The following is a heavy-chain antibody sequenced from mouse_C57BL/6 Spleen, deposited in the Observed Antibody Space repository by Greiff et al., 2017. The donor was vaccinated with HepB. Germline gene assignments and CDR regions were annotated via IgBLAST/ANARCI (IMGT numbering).Heavy chain of an antibody. V-gene: IGHV1-50*01. J-gene: IGHJ4*01. CDR3: ARNAGAMDY. Sequence: QVQLQQPGAELVKPGASVKLSCKASGYTFTSYWMQWVKQRPGQGLEWIGEIDPSDSYTNYNQKFKGKATLTVDTSSSTAYMQLSSLTSEDSAVYYCARNAGAMDYWGQGTSVTVSS. CDR2: IDPSDSYT. CDR1: GYTFTSYW.